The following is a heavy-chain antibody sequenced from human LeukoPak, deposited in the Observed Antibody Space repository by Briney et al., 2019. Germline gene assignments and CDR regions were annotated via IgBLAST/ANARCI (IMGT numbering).Heavy chain of an antibody. CDR1: GFTFSSYS. V-gene: IGHV3-21*01. CDR2: ISSSSSYI. Sequence: PGGSLRLSCAASGFTFSSYSVNWVRQAPGKGLEWVSSISSSSSYIYYADSVKGRFTISRDNAKNSLYLQMNSLRAEDTAVYYCARVAAAANPTTYYYMDVWGKGTTVTVSS. CDR3: ARVAAAANPTTYYYMDV. J-gene: IGHJ6*03. D-gene: IGHD6-13*01.